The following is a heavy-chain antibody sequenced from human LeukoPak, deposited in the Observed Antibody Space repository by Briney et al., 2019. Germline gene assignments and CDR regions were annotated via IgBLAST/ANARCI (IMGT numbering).Heavy chain of an antibody. J-gene: IGHJ4*02. V-gene: IGHV1-8*01. CDR2: MSPNSGNT. CDR1: GYTFTSYD. CDR3: ARREYGSGSYHLVY. Sequence: KRGASVKVSCKASGYTFTSYDINWVRQATGQGVEWMGWMSPNSGNTGYAQKFQGRVTMTTNTSISTAYMELSSLRSEDTAVYYCARREYGSGSYHLVYWGQGTLVTVSS. D-gene: IGHD3-10*01.